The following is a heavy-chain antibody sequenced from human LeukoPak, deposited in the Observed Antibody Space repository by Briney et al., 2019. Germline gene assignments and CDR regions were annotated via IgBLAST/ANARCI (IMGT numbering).Heavy chain of an antibody. Sequence: PGGSLRLSCAASGFTFNDAWMSWVRQAPGQGLEWVGRIGSKTHAGTTDYAGPVKGRFIISRDDSKNTVSLQMNTLKTEDTALYYCVTEYYDSFNYWGQGTLVTVSS. CDR2: IGSKTHAGTT. V-gene: IGHV3-15*04. CDR1: GFTFNDAW. D-gene: IGHD3-22*01. J-gene: IGHJ4*02. CDR3: VTEYYDSFNY.